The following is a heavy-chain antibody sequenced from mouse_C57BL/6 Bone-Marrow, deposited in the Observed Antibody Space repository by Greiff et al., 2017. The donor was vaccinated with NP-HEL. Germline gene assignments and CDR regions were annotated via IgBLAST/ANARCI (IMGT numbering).Heavy chain of an antibody. Sequence: VQLQQSGAELMKPGASVKLSCKATGYTFTGYWIEWVKQRPGHGLEWIGEILPGSGSTNYNDKFKGKATFTADTSSNTAYMQLSSLTTEDSAICYCARSGDGYYVPFAYWGQATLVTVSA. D-gene: IGHD2-3*01. CDR3: ARSGDGYYVPFAY. CDR1: GYTFTGYW. CDR2: ILPGSGST. V-gene: IGHV1-9*01. J-gene: IGHJ3*01.